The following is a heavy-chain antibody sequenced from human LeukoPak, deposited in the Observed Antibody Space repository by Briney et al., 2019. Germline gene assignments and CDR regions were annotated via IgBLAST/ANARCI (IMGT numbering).Heavy chain of an antibody. V-gene: IGHV3-48*03. CDR1: GFTFSSYE. D-gene: IGHD3-10*01. J-gene: IGHJ6*04. CDR2: ISSSGSTI. Sequence: GGSLRLSCAASGFTFSSYEMNWVRQAPGKGLKWVSYISSSGSTIYYADSVKGRFTISRDNAKNSLYLQMNSLRAEDTAVYYCARDPASYYYGSGSYFGYYYYGMDVWGKGTTVTVSS. CDR3: ARDPASYYYGSGSYFGYYYYGMDV.